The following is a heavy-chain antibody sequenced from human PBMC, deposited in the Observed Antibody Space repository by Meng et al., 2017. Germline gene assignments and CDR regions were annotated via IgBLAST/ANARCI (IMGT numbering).Heavy chain of an antibody. V-gene: IGHV1-2*06. CDR1: GYTFTGYY. D-gene: IGHD6-13*01. CDR3: AREEGSSWSHY. Sequence: ASVKVSCKASGYTFTGYYMPWVRQAPGQGLEWMGRINPNSGGTNYAQKFQGRVTMTRDTSISTAYMEPDRLVSDDPAVYYFAREEGSSWSHYWGQGTLVTVSS. CDR2: INPNSGGT. J-gene: IGHJ4*02.